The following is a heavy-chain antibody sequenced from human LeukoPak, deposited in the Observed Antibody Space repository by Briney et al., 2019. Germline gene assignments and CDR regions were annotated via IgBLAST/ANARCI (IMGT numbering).Heavy chain of an antibody. CDR1: GFTFSSYA. V-gene: IGHV3-23*01. CDR2: ISASGGST. Sequence: GGSLRLSCAASGFTFSSYAMSWVRQAPGKGLEWVSAISASGGSTYYADSVKGRFTISRDNSKNTLFLQMNSLRAEDTAVYYCAKRRGLEVLYYYDMDVWGKGTTVTVSS. CDR3: AKRRGLEVLYYYDMDV. J-gene: IGHJ6*03. D-gene: IGHD1-7*01.